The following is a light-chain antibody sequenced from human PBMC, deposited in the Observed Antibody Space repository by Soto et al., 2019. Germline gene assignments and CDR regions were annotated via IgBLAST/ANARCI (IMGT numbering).Light chain of an antibody. J-gene: IGKJ1*01. CDR1: QTISDW. Sequence: DIQMTQSPSTLSASIGARVPITCRASQTISDWLAWHQQKPGKAPKLLIYKASSLQSGVPSRFSGSGSGTEFTLTLSSLQPDDFAVYYCQQYHGYPWTFGQGTKVDNK. V-gene: IGKV1-5*03. CDR3: QQYHGYPWT. CDR2: KAS.